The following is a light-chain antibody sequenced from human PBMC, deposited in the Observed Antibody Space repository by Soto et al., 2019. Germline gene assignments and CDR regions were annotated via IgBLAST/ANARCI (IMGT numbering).Light chain of an antibody. CDR3: QQYNNWPPT. CDR1: QSVSSN. J-gene: IGKJ1*01. Sequence: EIVMTQSPATLSVSSGERATLSCRASQSVSSNLAWYQQKPGQAPRLLIYDASARATGIPARFSGSGSGTEFTLTISSLQSEDFAVYYCQQYNNWPPTFGQGTKVEIK. V-gene: IGKV3-15*01. CDR2: DAS.